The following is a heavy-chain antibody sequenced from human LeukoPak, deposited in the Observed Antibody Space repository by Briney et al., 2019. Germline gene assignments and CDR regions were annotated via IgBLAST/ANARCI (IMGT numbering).Heavy chain of an antibody. Sequence: GGSLRLSCAASGFIFRDYWMLWVRQAPGKGLIWVSRIDRDGFPTIYADSVKGRFTVSRNNARNTLYLQMNNLRDDDSVVYYCAASRWSGALDFWGKGTLVTASS. CDR2: IDRDGFPT. CDR1: GFIFRDYW. CDR3: AASRWSGALDF. J-gene: IGHJ4*02. V-gene: IGHV3-74*01. D-gene: IGHD3-3*01.